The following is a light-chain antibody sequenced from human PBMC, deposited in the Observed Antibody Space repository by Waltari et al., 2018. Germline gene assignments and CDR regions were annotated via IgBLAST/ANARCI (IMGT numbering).Light chain of an antibody. CDR1: QGFSTY. CDR2: ETS. Sequence: DIQMTQSPSSLYASAGDTVTITCRASQGFSTYLNWYQQKPGKPPKRLNYETSNLESGVPSRFSGSGSGTDFTLTISSLQPEDFATYYCLQYNSHPWTFGQGTKLEIK. J-gene: IGKJ1*01. V-gene: IGKV1-17*01. CDR3: LQYNSHPWT.